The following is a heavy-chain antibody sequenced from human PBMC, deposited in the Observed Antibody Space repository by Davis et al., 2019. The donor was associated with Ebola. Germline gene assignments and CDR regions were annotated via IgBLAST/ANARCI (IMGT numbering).Heavy chain of an antibody. D-gene: IGHD1-26*01. V-gene: IGHV3-53*01. CDR3: AKQRGVGAIDYDY. Sequence: GGSLRLSCAASGFSVSTKYMSWVRQAPGKGLEWVATIYGGGTTYYTDSVEGRFTISRDNSKNMLSLQMNSLRAEDTAVYYCAKQRGVGAIDYDYWGRGTVVTVSS. CDR2: IYGGGTT. J-gene: IGHJ4*02. CDR1: GFSVSTKY.